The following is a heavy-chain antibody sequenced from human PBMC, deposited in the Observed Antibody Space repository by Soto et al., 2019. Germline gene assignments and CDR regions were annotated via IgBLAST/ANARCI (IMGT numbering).Heavy chain of an antibody. Sequence: GGSLRLSCAASGFTFSSYAMHWVRQAPGKGLEWVAVISYDGSNKYYADSVKGRFTISRDNSKNTLYLQMNSLRAEDTAVYYCARDYYRFNSGYGFSMDVWRQGTTVTVSS. J-gene: IGHJ6*02. CDR2: ISYDGSNK. CDR3: ARDYYRFNSGYGFSMDV. D-gene: IGHD5-12*01. CDR1: GFTFSSYA. V-gene: IGHV3-30-3*01.